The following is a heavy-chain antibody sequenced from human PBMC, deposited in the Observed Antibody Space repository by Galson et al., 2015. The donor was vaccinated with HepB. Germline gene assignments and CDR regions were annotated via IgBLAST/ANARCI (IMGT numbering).Heavy chain of an antibody. D-gene: IGHD6-13*01. J-gene: IGHJ4*02. CDR1: GFTFSSYA. V-gene: IGHV3-15*01. CDR2: IKSKTDGGTT. CDR3: TTDYSEEQQADY. Sequence: SLRLSCAASGFTFSSYAMSWVRQAPGKGLEWVGRIKSKTDGGTTDYAAPVKGRFTISRDDSKNTLYLQMNSLKTEDTAVYYCTTDYSEEQQADYWGQGTLVTVSS.